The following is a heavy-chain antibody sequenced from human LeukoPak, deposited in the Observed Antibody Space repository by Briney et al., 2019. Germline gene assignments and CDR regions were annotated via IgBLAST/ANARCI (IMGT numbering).Heavy chain of an antibody. CDR1: GGSFSGYY. J-gene: IGHJ5*02. Sequence: PSETLSLTCAVYGGSFSGYYWSWIRQPPGKGLEWIGEINHSESTNYNPSLKSRVTISVDTSKNQFSLKLSSVTAADTAVYYCAREFPLYYDILTGYRQKYNWFDPWGQGTLVTVSS. CDR3: AREFPLYYDILTGYRQKYNWFDP. CDR2: INHSEST. D-gene: IGHD3-9*01. V-gene: IGHV4-34*01.